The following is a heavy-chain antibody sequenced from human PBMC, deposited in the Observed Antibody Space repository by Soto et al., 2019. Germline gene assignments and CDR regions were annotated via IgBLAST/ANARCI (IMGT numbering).Heavy chain of an antibody. CDR2: IWYDGSNN. J-gene: IGHJ5*02. CDR1: GFTFSSYG. V-gene: IGHV3-33*01. CDR3: ARDWIGELLYAFDP. Sequence: QVQLVESGGGVVQPGRSLRLSCAASGFTFSSYGMHWVRQAPGKGLEWVAVIWYDGSNNYYSDSVKGRFTISRDNSKNTLYLQMKRLRAEDTAVYYCARDWIGELLYAFDPWGQGTLVTVSS. D-gene: IGHD3-10*01.